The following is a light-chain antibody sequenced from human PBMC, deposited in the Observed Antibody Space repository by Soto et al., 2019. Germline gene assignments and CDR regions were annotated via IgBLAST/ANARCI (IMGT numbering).Light chain of an antibody. CDR1: QSVSSY. CDR2: DAS. CDR3: QQRSNWPLT. V-gene: IGKV3-11*01. Sequence: EIVLTQSPAILSLSPGERATLSCRASQSVSSYLAWYQQRPGQAPRLLIYDASTRATGIPATFSGSGSGTDFTLTISSLEPEDFAVYYCQQRSNWPLTFGGGTKVEIK. J-gene: IGKJ4*01.